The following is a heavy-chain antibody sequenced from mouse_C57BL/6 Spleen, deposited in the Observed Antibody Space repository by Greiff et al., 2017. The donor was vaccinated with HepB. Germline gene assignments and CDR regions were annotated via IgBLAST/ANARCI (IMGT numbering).Heavy chain of an antibody. D-gene: IGHD1-1*01. Sequence: EVKLVESGGGLVKPGGSLKLSCAASGFTFSDYGMHWVRQAPEKGLEWVAYISSGSSTIYYADTVKGRFTISRDNAKNTLILQMTSLRSEDTAMYYCAKTTVVATSAMDYWGQGTSVTVSS. J-gene: IGHJ4*01. CDR2: ISSGSSTI. CDR3: AKTTVVATSAMDY. CDR1: GFTFSDYG. V-gene: IGHV5-17*01.